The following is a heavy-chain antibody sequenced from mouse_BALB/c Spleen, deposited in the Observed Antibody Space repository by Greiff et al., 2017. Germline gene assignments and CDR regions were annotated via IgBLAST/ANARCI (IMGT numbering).Heavy chain of an antibody. J-gene: IGHJ2*01. CDR2: IFPGSGNT. V-gene: IGHV1-66*01. CDR1: GYSFTSYY. CDR3: ATTAFDY. D-gene: IGHD1-2*01. Sequence: QVQLKESGPELVKPGASVKISCKASGYSFTSYYIHWVKQRPGQGLEWIGWIFPGSGNTKYNEKFKGKATLTADTSSSTAYMQLSSLTSEDSAVYFCATTAFDYWGQGTTLTVSS.